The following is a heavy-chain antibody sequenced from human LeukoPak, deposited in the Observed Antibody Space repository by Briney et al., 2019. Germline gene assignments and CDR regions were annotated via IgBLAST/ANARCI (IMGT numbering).Heavy chain of an antibody. V-gene: IGHV4-59*01. D-gene: IGHD6-19*01. J-gene: IGHJ4*02. CDR1: GGSISSYY. CDR2: IYYSGST. CDR3: ARGGGVWLVQDY. Sequence: SETLSLTCTVSGGSISSYYWSWIRQPPGKGLEWIGYIYYSGSTNYNPSLKSRVTISVDTSKNQFSLKLSSVTAADTAVHYCARGGGVWLVQDYWGQGTLVTVSS.